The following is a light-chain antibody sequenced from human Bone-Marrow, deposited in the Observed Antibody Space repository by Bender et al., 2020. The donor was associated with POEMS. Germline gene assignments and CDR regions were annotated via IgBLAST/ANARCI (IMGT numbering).Light chain of an antibody. CDR1: SGSIASNY. V-gene: IGLV6-57*04. CDR2: EDD. Sequence: NFVLTQPHSLSESPGKTVTISCTRSSGSIASNYVQWYQQRPGSAPTTVIYEDDDRPSGVPDRFSGSKSGVTASLTISGLQPEDEADYFCSSYTRTRSLYVFGNVTTVTVL. CDR3: SSYTRTRSLYV. J-gene: IGLJ1*01.